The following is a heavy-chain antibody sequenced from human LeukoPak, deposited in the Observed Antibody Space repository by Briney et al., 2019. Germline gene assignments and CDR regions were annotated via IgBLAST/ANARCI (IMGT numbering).Heavy chain of an antibody. Sequence: GGSLRLSCTASGFTFGDYGMSWVRQAPGKGLKWVGFIRSKAYGGTTEYAASVKGRFTISRDDSKSIAYLQMNSLKTEDTAVYYCTRVLIVVIAGSFDFWGQGTLVTVSS. CDR1: GFTFGDYG. J-gene: IGHJ4*02. V-gene: IGHV3-49*04. CDR2: IRSKAYGGTT. D-gene: IGHD2-21*01. CDR3: TRVLIVVIAGSFDF.